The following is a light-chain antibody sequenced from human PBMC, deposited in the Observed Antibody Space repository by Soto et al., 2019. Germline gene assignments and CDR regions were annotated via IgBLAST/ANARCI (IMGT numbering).Light chain of an antibody. CDR1: QSVSSY. V-gene: IGKV3-11*01. Sequence: EIVLTQSPATLSLSPGERATLSCRASQSVSSYLAWYQQKPGQAPRLLIYDASNRATDIPARFSGSGSGTDFTLTISSLEPEDFAVYYCQKGLTFGGGTKVEIK. CDR2: DAS. CDR3: QKGLT. J-gene: IGKJ4*01.